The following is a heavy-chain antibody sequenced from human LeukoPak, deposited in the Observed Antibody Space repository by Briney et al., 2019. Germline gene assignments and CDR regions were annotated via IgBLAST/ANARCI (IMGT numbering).Heavy chain of an antibody. V-gene: IGHV4-4*07. CDR2: IYTSGST. D-gene: IGHD3-9*01. CDR3: ARLGRDYDILTGYYHPPL. J-gene: IGHJ4*02. CDR1: GGSISSYY. Sequence: SETLSLTCTVSGGSISSYYWSWIRQPAGKGLEWIGRIYTSGSTNYNPSLKSRVTISVDTSKNQFSLKLSSVTAADTAVYYCARLGRDYDILTGYYHPPLWGQGTLVTVSS.